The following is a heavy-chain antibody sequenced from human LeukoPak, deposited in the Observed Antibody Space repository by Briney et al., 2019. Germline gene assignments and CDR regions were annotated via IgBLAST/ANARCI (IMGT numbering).Heavy chain of an antibody. V-gene: IGHV3-33*01. CDR1: GFTFSSYG. Sequence: GRSLRLSCAASGFTFSSYGMHWVRQAPGKGLEWVAVIWYDGSNKNYADSVKGRFTISRDNSENTLYLQMNSLGAEDTAVYYCARAKNDYDSSGFYTLVFWGHGTLVTVSS. CDR3: ARAKNDYDSSGFYTLVF. J-gene: IGHJ4*01. CDR2: IWYDGSNK. D-gene: IGHD3-22*01.